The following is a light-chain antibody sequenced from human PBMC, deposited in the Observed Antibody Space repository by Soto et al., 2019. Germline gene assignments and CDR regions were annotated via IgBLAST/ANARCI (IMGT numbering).Light chain of an antibody. CDR2: EVS. CDR1: SSDVGYYNY. Sequence: QSALTQPASXXGXXXXXXXISCTGTSSDVGYYNYVSWYQHHPGKVPKLMIYEVSNRPSGVSNRFSGSKSGNTASLTISGLQAEDEADYYCSSYTTSSTQVFGGGTKLTVL. V-gene: IGLV2-14*01. J-gene: IGLJ3*02. CDR3: SSYTTSSTQV.